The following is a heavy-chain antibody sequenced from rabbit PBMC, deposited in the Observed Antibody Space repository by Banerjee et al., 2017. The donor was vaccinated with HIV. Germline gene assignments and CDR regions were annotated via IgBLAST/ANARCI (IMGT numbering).Heavy chain of an antibody. CDR3: ASGSAYYNLNL. V-gene: IGHV1S40*01. J-gene: IGHJ4*01. D-gene: IGHD1-1*01. Sequence: QSLEESGGDLVKPGASLTLSCTASGFTFSGCWMNWVRQAPGKGLELIACIYFSGGTTYYASWAKGRFTISKTSSTTVTLQMTSLTAADTATYFCASGSAYYNLNLWGQGTLVTVS. CDR1: GFTFSGCW. CDR2: IYFSGGTT.